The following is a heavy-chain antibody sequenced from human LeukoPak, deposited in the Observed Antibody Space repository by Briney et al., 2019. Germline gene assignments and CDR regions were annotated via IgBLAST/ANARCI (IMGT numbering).Heavy chain of an antibody. D-gene: IGHD2-2*01. V-gene: IGHV1-69*13. J-gene: IGHJ6*02. CDR1: GGTFSSYA. CDR3: ARDSYCSSTSCYYGMDV. CDR2: IIPIFGTA. Sequence: GASVKVSCKASGGTFSSYAISWVRQAPGQGLEWMGGIIPIFGTANYAQKFQGRVTITAGESTSTAYMELSSLRSEDTAVYYCARDSYCSSTSCYYGMDVWGQGTTVTVSS.